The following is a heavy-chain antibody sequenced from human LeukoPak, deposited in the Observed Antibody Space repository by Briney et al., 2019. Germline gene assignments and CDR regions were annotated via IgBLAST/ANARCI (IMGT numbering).Heavy chain of an antibody. CDR3: ARGIRPLTLVRGVQGDV. V-gene: IGHV4-34*01. J-gene: IGHJ6*02. D-gene: IGHD3-10*01. CDR1: GGSFSGYY. Sequence: PSETLSLTCAVFGGSFSGYYWSWIRQPPGKGLEWIGEINHSGGTNYNPSLKSRVTISVDTSKNQFSLKLSSVTAADTAVYYCARGIRPLTLVRGVQGDVWGQGTTVTVSS. CDR2: INHSGGT.